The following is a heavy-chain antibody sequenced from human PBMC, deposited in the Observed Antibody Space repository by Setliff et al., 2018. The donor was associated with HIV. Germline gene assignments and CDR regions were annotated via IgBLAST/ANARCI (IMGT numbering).Heavy chain of an antibody. CDR1: GGSLSTNSFY. CDR3: ARHRSYGDYDPNWFDP. Sequence: LSLTCTVSGGSLSTNSFYWGWIRQPPGKRLEWIGSIFFSGSTYYNPSLKSRVTISVDTSKNQFSVKLSSVTAADTAIYYCARHRSYGDYDPNWFDPWGRGTLVTVSS. V-gene: IGHV4-39*01. J-gene: IGHJ5*02. CDR2: IFFSGST. D-gene: IGHD4-17*01.